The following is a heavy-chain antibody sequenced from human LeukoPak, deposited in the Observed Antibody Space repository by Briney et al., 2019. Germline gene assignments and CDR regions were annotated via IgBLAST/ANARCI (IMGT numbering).Heavy chain of an antibody. V-gene: IGHV3-23*01. CDR1: EFTFSSYA. Sequence: GGSLRLSCAASEFTFSSYAMSWVRQAPGKGLEWVSGIRGSGGSTYYADSVKGRFTISRDNSKNTPYLQMNSLRVEDTARFYCAKETGYSGYDYGDYWGQGTLVTVSS. D-gene: IGHD5-12*01. CDR3: AKETGYSGYDYGDY. J-gene: IGHJ4*02. CDR2: IRGSGGST.